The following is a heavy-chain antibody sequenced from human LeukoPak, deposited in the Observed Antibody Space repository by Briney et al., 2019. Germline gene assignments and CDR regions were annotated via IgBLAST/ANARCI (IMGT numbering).Heavy chain of an antibody. CDR3: ASRGRSYDFWSGYSPAPPGY. V-gene: IGHV4-39*07. Sequence: KPSETLSLTCTVSGGSISSSSYYWGWIRQPPGKGLEWIGSIYYSGSTYYNPSLKSRVTISVDKSKNQFSLKLSSVTAADTAVYYCASRGRSYDFWSGYSPAPPGYWGQGTLVTVSS. J-gene: IGHJ4*02. CDR2: IYYSGST. D-gene: IGHD3-3*01. CDR1: GGSISSSSYY.